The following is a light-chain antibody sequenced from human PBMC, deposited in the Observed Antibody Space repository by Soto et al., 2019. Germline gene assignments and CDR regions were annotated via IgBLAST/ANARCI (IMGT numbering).Light chain of an antibody. J-gene: IGLJ1*01. CDR2: DVS. Sequence: QSALTQPASVSGSPGQSITISCTGTSSDVGGYNYVSWYQQHPGKAPKLMIYDVSNRPSGVSNRFSGSKSGNTASLAISGLQDDDEDDYYCSSYTSSYTYVFGTGTKLTVL. CDR3: SSYTSSYTYV. CDR1: SSDVGGYNY. V-gene: IGLV2-14*01.